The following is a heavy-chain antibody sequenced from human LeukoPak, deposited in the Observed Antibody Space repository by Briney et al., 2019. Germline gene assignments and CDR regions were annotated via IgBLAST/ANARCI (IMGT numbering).Heavy chain of an antibody. V-gene: IGHV3-23*01. CDR2: ISGSGGST. J-gene: IGHJ4*02. CDR1: GFTFSSYA. CDR3: AKDRYGDYGLCDY. D-gene: IGHD4-17*01. Sequence: PGGSLRLSCAASGFTFSSYAMSWVRQAPGKGLEWVSAISGSGGSTYYADSVRGRFTISRDNSKNTLYPQMNSLRAEDTAVYYCAKDRYGDYGLCDYWGQGTLVTVSS.